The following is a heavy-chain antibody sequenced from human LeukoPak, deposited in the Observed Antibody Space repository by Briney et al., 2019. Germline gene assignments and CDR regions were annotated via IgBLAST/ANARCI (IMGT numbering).Heavy chain of an antibody. J-gene: IGHJ5*02. Sequence: GSLRLSCAASGFTFSNYWMNWVRQAPGKGLEWVANIKQDGSEKYYVDSVKGRFTISRDNANNSLYLQMNSLRAEDTAVYYCARSPIVLMVYAQGGKYNWFDPWGQGTLVTVSS. V-gene: IGHV3-7*03. CDR1: GFTFSNYW. CDR3: ARSPIVLMVYAQGGKYNWFDP. D-gene: IGHD2-8*01. CDR2: IKQDGSEK.